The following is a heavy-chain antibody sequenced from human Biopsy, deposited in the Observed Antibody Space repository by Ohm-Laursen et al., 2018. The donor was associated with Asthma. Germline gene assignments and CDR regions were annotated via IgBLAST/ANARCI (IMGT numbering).Heavy chain of an antibody. V-gene: IGHV4-30-4*01. D-gene: IGHD6-19*01. J-gene: IGHJ5*02. CDR2: IHYSGST. CDR3: ARASVAASSNWFDP. Sequence: TLSLTCTVSGASIKTDDHYWSWLRQPPGKGLEWFGFIHYSGSTSYNPSLKGGVTISVDTSKIQFSLKLSSVTAADTAVYYCARASVAASSNWFDPWGQGTLVTVSS. CDR1: GASIKTDDHY.